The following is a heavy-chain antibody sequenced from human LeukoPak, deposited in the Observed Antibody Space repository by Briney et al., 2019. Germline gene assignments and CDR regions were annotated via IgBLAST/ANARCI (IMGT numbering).Heavy chain of an antibody. CDR3: ARDTDSYYYDSSGPSLDY. CDR2: INPNSGGT. J-gene: IGHJ4*02. CDR1: GYTFTGYY. D-gene: IGHD3-22*01. V-gene: IGHV1-2*02. Sequence: ASVKVSCKASGYTFTGYYMHWVRQAPGQGLEWMGWINPNSGGTNYAQKFQGRVTMTRDTSISTAYMELSRLRSDDTAVYYCARDTDSYYYDSSGPSLDYWGQGTLVTVSS.